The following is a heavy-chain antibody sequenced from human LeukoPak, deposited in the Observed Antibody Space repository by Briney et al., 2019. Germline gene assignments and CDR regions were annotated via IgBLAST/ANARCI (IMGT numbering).Heavy chain of an antibody. J-gene: IGHJ5*02. CDR3: ARDPTIFYCDSSGSVGRFDP. D-gene: IGHD3-22*01. Sequence: ASVKVSCTASGYTFTSYGISWVRQAPGQGLEWMGWISAYNGNTNYAQKLQGRVTMTTDTSTSTAYMELRSLRSDDTAVYYCARDPTIFYCDSSGSVGRFDPWGQGTLVTVSS. V-gene: IGHV1-18*01. CDR1: GYTFTSYG. CDR2: ISAYNGNT.